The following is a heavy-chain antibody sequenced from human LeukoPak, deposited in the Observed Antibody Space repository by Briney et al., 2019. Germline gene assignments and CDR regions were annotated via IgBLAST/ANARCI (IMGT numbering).Heavy chain of an antibody. D-gene: IGHD3-3*01. V-gene: IGHV3-53*01. Sequence: PGGSLRLSCAASGFTVSSNYMSWVRQAPGKGLEWVSVIYSGGGTYYADSVKGRFTISRDNSKNTLYLQMNSLRAEDTAVYYCARDLGSRFTNYWGQGTLVTVSS. CDR2: IYSGGGT. J-gene: IGHJ4*02. CDR1: GFTVSSNY. CDR3: ARDLGSRFTNY.